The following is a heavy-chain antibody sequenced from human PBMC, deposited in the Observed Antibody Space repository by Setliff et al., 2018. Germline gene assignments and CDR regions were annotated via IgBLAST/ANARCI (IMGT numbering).Heavy chain of an antibody. CDR1: GFTLSTSV. J-gene: IGHJ4*02. CDR2: MAIDGSDVK. V-gene: IGHV3-30*16. CDR3: AKSSGSSSATNLEY. Sequence: PGGSLRLSCAASGFTLSTSVMHWGRRAPGKGLEWVAVMAIDGSDVKQYSDSVKGRFTISRDNSKSTLYLQMDSLRPEDTALYYCAKSSGSSSATNLEYLGPGTLVTVSS. D-gene: IGHD3-10*01.